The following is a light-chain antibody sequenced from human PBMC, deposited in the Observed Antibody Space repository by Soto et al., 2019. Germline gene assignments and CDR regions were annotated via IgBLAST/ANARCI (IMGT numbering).Light chain of an antibody. V-gene: IGKV3-20*01. CDR3: QQYGVSPLT. Sequence: EIVLTQSPGTLSLSPGETATVSCRATESLITKALAWYQQKPGQAPILLIYGAFTRDAAIPDRFNGSGSGTDFAITISRLELEDSAVYYCQQYGVSPLTFGPGTKVEIK. J-gene: IGKJ3*01. CDR2: GAF. CDR1: ESLITKA.